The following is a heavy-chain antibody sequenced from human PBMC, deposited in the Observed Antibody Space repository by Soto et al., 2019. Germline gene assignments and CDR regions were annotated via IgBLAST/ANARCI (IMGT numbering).Heavy chain of an antibody. CDR1: GGSISSGDYY. J-gene: IGHJ5*02. D-gene: IGHD3-9*01. CDR3: TTYVLRYFDWSDRVWFDP. CDR2: IYYSGST. V-gene: IGHV4-30-4*01. Sequence: SETLSLTCTVSGGSISSGDYYWSWIRQPPGKGLEWIGYIYYSGSTYYNPSLKSRVTISVDTSKNHFSLKLSSVTAADTAVYYCTTYVLRYFDWSDRVWFDPWGQGTLVTVSS.